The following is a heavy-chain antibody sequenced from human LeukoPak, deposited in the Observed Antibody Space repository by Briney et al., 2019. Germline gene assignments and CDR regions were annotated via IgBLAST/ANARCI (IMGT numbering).Heavy chain of an antibody. V-gene: IGHV3-23*01. CDR1: GFTFRSYG. D-gene: IGHD1-1*01. Sequence: GGSLRLSCVAYGFTFRSYGMIWVRQAPGKGLEWVSAISGSGAYTFYPDSVKGRFTISRDNSRDTLYLQIDSLRVEDSAVYYCAKAPNENYYYYMYVWGKGTTVTVSS. CDR2: ISGSGAYT. J-gene: IGHJ6*03. CDR3: AKAPNENYYYYMYV.